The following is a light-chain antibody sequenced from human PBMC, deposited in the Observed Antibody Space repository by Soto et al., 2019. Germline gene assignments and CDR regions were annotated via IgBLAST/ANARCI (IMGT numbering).Light chain of an antibody. J-gene: IGKJ1*01. CDR2: DAS. V-gene: IGKV1-5*01. CDR3: QQYNSYSWT. Sequence: DIEMTQSPSTLSASVGDRVTSTCRASQSISSWLAWYQHKPGKAPQLLIYDASSLESGVPSRFSGSGSGTEFTLTISSLQPDDFATYYCQQYNSYSWTFGQGTKVDIK. CDR1: QSISSW.